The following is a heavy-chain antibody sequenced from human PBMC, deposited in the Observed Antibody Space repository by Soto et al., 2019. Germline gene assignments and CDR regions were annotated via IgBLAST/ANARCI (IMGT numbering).Heavy chain of an antibody. CDR1: GGSFSGYY. CDR3: ARVDGTYSSRYYMDV. Sequence: SETLSLTCAVYGGSFSGYYWSWIRQPPGRGLEWIGEINHSGSTNYNPSPKSRVTISVDTSKNQFSLKLSSVTAADTAVYYCARVDGTYSSRYYMDVWGKGTTVTVSS. CDR2: INHSGST. D-gene: IGHD6-13*01. J-gene: IGHJ6*03. V-gene: IGHV4-34*01.